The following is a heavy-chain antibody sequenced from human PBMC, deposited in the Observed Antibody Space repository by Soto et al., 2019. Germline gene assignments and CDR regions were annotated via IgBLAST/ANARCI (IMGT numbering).Heavy chain of an antibody. CDR2: IYYSGST. J-gene: IGHJ5*02. V-gene: IGHV4-59*01. D-gene: IGHD3-3*01. CDR1: GGSISSYY. Sequence: SETLSLTCSVSGGSISSYYWSWIRQPPGEGLEWIGYIYYSGSTNYNPSLKSRVTISVDTSKNQISLKLSSVTAADTAVYFCARSSFPQISFLEWFTWFDPWGQGTLVTVSS. CDR3: ARSSFPQISFLEWFTWFDP.